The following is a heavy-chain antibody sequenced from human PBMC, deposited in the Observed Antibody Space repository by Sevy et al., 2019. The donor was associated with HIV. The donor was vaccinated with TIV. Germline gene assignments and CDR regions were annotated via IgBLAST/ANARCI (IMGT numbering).Heavy chain of an antibody. CDR2: IYTSGST. CDR3: ARDRRFLEWFKPLHYGMDV. J-gene: IGHJ6*02. Sequence: SETLSLTCTVSGGSISSYYWSWIRQPAGKGLEWIGRIYTSGSTNYNPSLKSRVTMSVDMSKNQFSLKLSSVTAADTAVYYCARDRRFLEWFKPLHYGMDVWGQGTTVTVSS. V-gene: IGHV4-4*07. CDR1: GGSISSYY. D-gene: IGHD3-3*01.